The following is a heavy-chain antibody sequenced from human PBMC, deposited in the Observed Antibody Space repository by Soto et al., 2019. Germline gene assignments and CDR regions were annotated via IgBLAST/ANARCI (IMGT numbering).Heavy chain of an antibody. Sequence: QVQLVESGGGLVKPGGSLRLSCAASGFTFSDYYMSWIRQAPGKGPEWVSYISSGSSYTNDADSVKGRFTISRDNAKNSLYLQMNSLRVEDTAVYYCARMERDGGSNNWFDPWGQGTLVTVSS. J-gene: IGHJ5*02. V-gene: IGHV3-11*06. D-gene: IGHD1-26*01. CDR2: ISSGSSYT. CDR3: ARMERDGGSNNWFDP. CDR1: GFTFSDYY.